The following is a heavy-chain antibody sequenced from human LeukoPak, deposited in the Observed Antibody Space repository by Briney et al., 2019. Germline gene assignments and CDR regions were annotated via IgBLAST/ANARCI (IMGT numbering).Heavy chain of an antibody. V-gene: IGHV3-23*01. D-gene: IGHD6-25*01. CDR1: GFTFSSYA. CDR3: AKASAAVYFDY. CDR2: ISGNNEST. J-gene: IGHJ4*02. Sequence: GGSLRLSCAASGFTFSSYAMSWVRQPPGKGLEWVSAISGNNESTYYADSVKGRFTISRDNSKNTLYLQMNSLRAEDTAVYYCAKASAAVYFDYWGQGTLVAVSS.